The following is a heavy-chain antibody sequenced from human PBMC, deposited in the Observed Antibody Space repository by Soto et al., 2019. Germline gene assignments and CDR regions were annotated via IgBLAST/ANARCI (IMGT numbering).Heavy chain of an antibody. D-gene: IGHD6-13*01. J-gene: IGHJ4*02. Sequence: GESLKISCKGSGYSFTSYWIGWVRQMPGKGLEWMGIIYPGVSDTRYSPSFQGQVTISADKSISTAYLQWRSLKASDTAMYYCAREQFTDGSSWYIVDYWGQGTPVTVSS. CDR2: IYPGVSDT. V-gene: IGHV5-51*01. CDR1: GYSFTSYW. CDR3: AREQFTDGSSWYIVDY.